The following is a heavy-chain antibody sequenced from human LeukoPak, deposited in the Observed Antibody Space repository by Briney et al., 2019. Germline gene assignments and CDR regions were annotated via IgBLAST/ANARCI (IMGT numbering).Heavy chain of an antibody. J-gene: IGHJ6*03. CDR3: ARGLRHYGDYGYYMDV. V-gene: IGHV3-74*01. Sequence: GGSLRLSCAASGFTFSSYWMHWVRQAPGKGLVWVSRINSDGSSTSYADSVKGRFTISRDNAKNTLYLQMNSLRAEDTALYYCARGLRHYGDYGYYMDVWGKGTTVTVSS. D-gene: IGHD4-17*01. CDR1: GFTFSSYW. CDR2: INSDGSST.